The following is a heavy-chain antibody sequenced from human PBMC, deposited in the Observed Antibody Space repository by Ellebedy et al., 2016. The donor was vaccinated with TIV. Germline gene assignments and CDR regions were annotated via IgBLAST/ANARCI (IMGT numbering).Heavy chain of an antibody. D-gene: IGHD3-10*01. CDR3: TRGWLGGGMDV. J-gene: IGHJ6*02. CDR2: TYYRSKWNN. V-gene: IGHV6-1*01. Sequence: SETLSLTCAISGASVSSNSGWNWIRQSPSRGLEWLGRTYYRSKWNNDYAVFVKSRITINTDTSKNQFSLQLNSVTPEDTAVYYCTRGWLGGGMDVWGQGTTVIVSS. CDR1: GASVSSNSG.